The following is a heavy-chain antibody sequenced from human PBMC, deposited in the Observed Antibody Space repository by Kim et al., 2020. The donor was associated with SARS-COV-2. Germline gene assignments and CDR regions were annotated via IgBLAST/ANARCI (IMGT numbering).Heavy chain of an antibody. V-gene: IGHV3-15*01. CDR1: GFTFTKVR. CDR3: TTHRVVAGLFDY. D-gene: IGHD6-19*01. Sequence: GGSLRLSCAVSGFTFTKVRMSWVRQAPGKGLEWVVRINSKIDGETTDYAASVKGRVSISRDEAKNTLYLQMTSLKIDDTAVYYCTTHRVVAGLFDYWGQGTLITVSS. J-gene: IGHJ4*02. CDR2: INSKIDGETT.